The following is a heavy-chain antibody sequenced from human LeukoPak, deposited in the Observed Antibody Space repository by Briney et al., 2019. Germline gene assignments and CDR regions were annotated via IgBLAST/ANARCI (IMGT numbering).Heavy chain of an antibody. J-gene: IGHJ6*02. CDR3: ARDCSSSCSPYYGMDV. CDR1: GFTFSSYA. Sequence: GGSLRLSCAASGFTFSSYAMSWVRQAPGKGLEWVSIIHSGGTTNYVDSVKGRFTISRDNSRNTLYLQMNSLRAEDTAVYYCARDCSSSCSPYYGMDVWGQGTTVTVSS. V-gene: IGHV3-23*03. D-gene: IGHD2-2*01. CDR2: IHSGGTT.